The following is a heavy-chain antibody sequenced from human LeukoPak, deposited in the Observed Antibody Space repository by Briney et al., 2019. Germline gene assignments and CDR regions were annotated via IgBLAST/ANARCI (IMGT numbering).Heavy chain of an antibody. J-gene: IGHJ6*03. CDR2: INHSGST. Sequence: PSETLSLTCAVYGGSFSGYSWNWIRQPPGKGLEWIGEINHSGSTNYNPSLKSRVTISVDTSKNQFSLKLSSVTAADTAVYYCARGDDLYYHMDVWGKGTTVTISS. D-gene: IGHD2-21*02. CDR1: GGSFSGYS. CDR3: ARGDDLYYHMDV. V-gene: IGHV4-34*01.